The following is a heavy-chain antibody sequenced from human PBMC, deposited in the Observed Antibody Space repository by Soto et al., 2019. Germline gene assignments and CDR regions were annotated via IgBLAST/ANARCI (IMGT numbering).Heavy chain of an antibody. CDR3: AGHITIFGVVDRPPTFDY. CDR2: IYYSGST. D-gene: IGHD3-3*01. J-gene: IGHJ4*02. V-gene: IGHV4-59*01. CDR1: GGSISSYY. Sequence: QVQLQESGPGLVKPSETLSLTCTVSGGSISSYYWSWIRQPPGKGLEWIGYIYYSGSTNYNPSLKSRVTISVDTSKNQFSLKLSSVTAADTAVYYCAGHITIFGVVDRPPTFDYWGQGTLVTVSS.